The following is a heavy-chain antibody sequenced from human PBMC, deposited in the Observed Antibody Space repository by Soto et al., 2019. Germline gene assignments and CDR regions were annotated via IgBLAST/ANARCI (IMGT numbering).Heavy chain of an antibody. J-gene: IGHJ6*02. CDR2: IYYSGST. CDR1: GGSISSSSYY. V-gene: IGHV4-39*01. Sequence: QLQLQESGPGLVKPSETLSLTCTVSGGSISSSSYYWGWIRQPPGKGLEWIGSIYYSGSTYYNPSLKSRVTISVDTSKNQFSLKLSSVTAADSAVYYCARFEQGHEQRYYCGMDVWGQGTTVTVSS. D-gene: IGHD6-25*01. CDR3: ARFEQGHEQRYYCGMDV.